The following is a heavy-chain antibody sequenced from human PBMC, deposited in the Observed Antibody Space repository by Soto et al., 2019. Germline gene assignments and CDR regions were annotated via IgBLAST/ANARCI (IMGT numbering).Heavy chain of an antibody. Sequence: SETLSLTCTVSGGSISSGGYYWSWIRQHPGKGLEWIGYIYYSGSTYYNPSLKSRVTISVDTSKNQFSLKLSSVTAADTAVYYCARAIVVPDSLTYYYYGMDGRGQGTTVTVS. D-gene: IGHD2-2*01. V-gene: IGHV4-31*03. CDR3: ARAIVVPDSLTYYYYGMDG. CDR2: IYYSGST. J-gene: IGHJ6*02. CDR1: GGSISSGGYY.